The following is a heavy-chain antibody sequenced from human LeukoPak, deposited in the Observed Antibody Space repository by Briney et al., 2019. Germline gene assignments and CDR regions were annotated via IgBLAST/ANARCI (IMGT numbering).Heavy chain of an antibody. CDR1: GGAFSRYT. V-gene: IGHV1-69*02. Sequence: SVKVSCKASGGAFSRYTISWVRQAPGQGLEWMGRIIPILGIANYAQKFQGRVTITADKSTSTAYMELSSLRSEDTAVYYCAIRYGSGSSYFDYWGQGTLVTVSS. CDR3: AIRYGSGSSYFDY. J-gene: IGHJ4*02. CDR2: IIPILGIA. D-gene: IGHD3-10*01.